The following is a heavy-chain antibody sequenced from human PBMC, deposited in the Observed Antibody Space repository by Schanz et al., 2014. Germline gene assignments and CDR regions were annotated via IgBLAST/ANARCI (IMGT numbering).Heavy chain of an antibody. V-gene: IGHV1-24*01. CDR1: GSIFSKLL. J-gene: IGHJ4*02. D-gene: IGHD2-21*01. CDR3: ATGPHIVVAFDY. Sequence: QVQLVQSGAEVKKPGASVKVSCKVSGSIFSKLLMHWVRQGPAKGLEWMGGFDPKKGEAIYAQKFQGRVTMTRHTSISTAYMELSSLRSEDTAVYYCATGPHIVVAFDYWGQGTLVTVSS. CDR2: FDPKKGEA.